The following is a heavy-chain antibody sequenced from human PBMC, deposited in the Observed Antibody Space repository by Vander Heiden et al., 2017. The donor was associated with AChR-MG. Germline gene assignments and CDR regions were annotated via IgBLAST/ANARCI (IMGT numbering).Heavy chain of an antibody. V-gene: IGHV4-59*01. Sequence: QVQLQESGPGLVKPSETLSLTCSVSGGSISNYYWSWIRQPPGKGLEWIGYIYSSGSTNYNPSLKSRVTISVDTSKNQFSLRLSSVTAADTAVYYCARETIVTRQSWFDPWGQGTLVTVSS. CDR3: ARETIVTRQSWFDP. CDR2: IYSSGST. J-gene: IGHJ5*02. CDR1: GGSISNYY. D-gene: IGHD4-4*01.